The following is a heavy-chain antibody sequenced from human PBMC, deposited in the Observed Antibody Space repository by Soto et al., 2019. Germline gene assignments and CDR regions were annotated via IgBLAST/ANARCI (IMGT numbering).Heavy chain of an antibody. J-gene: IGHJ4*02. CDR1: GFIFGSFD. Sequence: VNLVESGGGVVHPGRSLRLSCAASGFIFGSFDMYWVRQVPGKGLEWVAVVWNDGSNKYYRDSVQGRFTISRDNSKNMVYLQMDSLRAEDTAVYYCVKKGPPQTRLGGVVEYYFDYWGQGAQVTVSS. CDR2: VWNDGSNK. CDR3: VKKGPPQTRLGGVVEYYFDY. V-gene: IGHV3-33*03. D-gene: IGHD3-16*02.